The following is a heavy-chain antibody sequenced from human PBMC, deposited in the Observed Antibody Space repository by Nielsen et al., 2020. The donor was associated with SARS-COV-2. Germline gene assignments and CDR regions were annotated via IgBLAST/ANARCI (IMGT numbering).Heavy chain of an antibody. V-gene: IGHV3-9*01. CDR2: ISWNGGTI. CDR1: GFTFDDYA. D-gene: IGHD6-19*01. CDR3: AKDNGGGIAVAGIGY. J-gene: IGHJ4*02. Sequence: SLKISYAASGFTFDDYAMHWVRQAPGKGLDWVSGISWNGGTIGYAASVRGRFTISRDNAKNSLYLQMNSLRAEDTALYYCAKDNGGGIAVAGIGYWGQGTLVTVSS.